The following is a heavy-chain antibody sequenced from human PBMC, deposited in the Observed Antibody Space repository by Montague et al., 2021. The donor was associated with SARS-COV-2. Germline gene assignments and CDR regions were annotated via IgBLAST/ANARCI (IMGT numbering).Heavy chain of an antibody. D-gene: IGHD3-22*01. CDR3: ARHGRFSVIVNTPRGAFDI. J-gene: IGHJ3*02. CDR1: GVSISSYY. Sequence: SDTVSLTPTVSGVSISSYYWSWIRQPAGKGLEWIGCIYFSGSTNXNPSLKSRVTISVDTSKNQFSLKLSSVTAADTAVCYCARHGRFSVIVNTPRGAFDIWGQGTMVTVSS. V-gene: IGHV4-59*08. CDR2: IYFSGST.